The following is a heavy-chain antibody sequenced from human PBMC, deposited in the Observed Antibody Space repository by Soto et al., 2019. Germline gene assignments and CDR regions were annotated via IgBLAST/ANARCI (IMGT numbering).Heavy chain of an antibody. CDR2: INPNSGGT. CDR1: GYTFTGYY. Sequence: ASVKVSCKASGYTFTGYYMHWVRQAPGQGLEWMGWINPNSGGTNYAQKFQGWVTMTRDTSISTAYMELSRLRSDDTAVYYCAREPIWGSYRHGPDFDSWGQGTLVTVS. J-gene: IGHJ4*02. V-gene: IGHV1-2*04. D-gene: IGHD3-16*02. CDR3: AREPIWGSYRHGPDFDS.